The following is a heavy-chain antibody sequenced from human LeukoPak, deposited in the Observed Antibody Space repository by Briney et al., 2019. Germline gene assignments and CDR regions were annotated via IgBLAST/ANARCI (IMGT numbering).Heavy chain of an antibody. CDR2: INHSGST. CDR3: ARSLAAPSSGDAFDI. CDR1: GGSFSGYY. Sequence: TSETLSLTCAVYGGSFSGYYWSWIRQPPGKGLEWIGEINHSGSTNYNPSLKSRVTMSVDTSKNQFSLKLSSVTAADTAVYYCARSLAAPSSGDAFDIWGQGTMVTVSS. D-gene: IGHD6-6*01. J-gene: IGHJ3*02. V-gene: IGHV4-34*01.